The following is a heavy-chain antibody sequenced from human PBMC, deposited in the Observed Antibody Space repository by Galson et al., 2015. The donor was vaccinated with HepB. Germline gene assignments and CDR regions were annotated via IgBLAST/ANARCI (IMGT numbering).Heavy chain of an antibody. CDR3: ARISMRIAVAGTFDY. CDR2: TYYRSKWYN. V-gene: IGHV6-1*01. D-gene: IGHD6-13*01. J-gene: IGHJ4*02. Sequence: CAISGDSVSSNSAAWNWIRQSPSRGLEWLGRTYYRSKWYNDYAASVKSRITINPDTSKNQFSLQLNSVTPEDTAVYYCARISMRIAVAGTFDYWGQGTLVTVSS. CDR1: GDSVSSNSAA.